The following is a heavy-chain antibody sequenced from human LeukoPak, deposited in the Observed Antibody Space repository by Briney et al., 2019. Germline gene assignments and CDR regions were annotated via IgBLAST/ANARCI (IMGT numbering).Heavy chain of an antibody. J-gene: IGHJ5*02. CDR1: GGTFSSYA. V-gene: IGHV1-69*13. Sequence: ASVKVSCKASGGTFSSYAISWVRQAPGQGLEWKGGIIPIFGTANYAQKFQGRVTITADESTSTAYMELSSLRSEDTAVYYCARGVVIYDWFDPWGQGTLVTVSS. CDR3: ARGVVIYDWFDP. D-gene: IGHD3-3*01. CDR2: IIPIFGTA.